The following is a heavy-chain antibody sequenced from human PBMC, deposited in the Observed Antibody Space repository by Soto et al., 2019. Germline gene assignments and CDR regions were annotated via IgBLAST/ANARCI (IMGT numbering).Heavy chain of an antibody. D-gene: IGHD3-3*01. J-gene: IGHJ4*01. CDR3: AKDRSSTTYYDFWSGYHFDY. CDR1: GFTFSSYA. V-gene: IGHV3-23*01. CDR2: ISGSGGST. Sequence: PGGSLRLSCAASGFTFSSYAMSWVRQAPGKGLEWVSAISGSGGSTYYADSVKGRFTISRDNSKNTLYLQMNSLRAEDTAVYYCAKDRSSTTYYDFWSGYHFDYWGSVTMGTVSS.